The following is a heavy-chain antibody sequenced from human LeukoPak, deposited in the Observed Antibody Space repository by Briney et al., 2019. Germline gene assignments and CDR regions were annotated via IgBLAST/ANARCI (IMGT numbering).Heavy chain of an antibody. J-gene: IGHJ4*02. CDR1: GFTFTSSA. D-gene: IGHD3-22*01. CDR2: IVVGSGNT. V-gene: IGHV1-58*02. CDR3: AAETYYYDSSGYQVFLFDY. Sequence: GASVKVSCKASGFTFTSSAMQWVRQARGQRLEWIGWIVVGSGNTNYAQKFQERVTITRDMSISTAYMELSSLRSEDTAVYYCAAETYYYDSSGYQVFLFDYWGQGTLVTVSS.